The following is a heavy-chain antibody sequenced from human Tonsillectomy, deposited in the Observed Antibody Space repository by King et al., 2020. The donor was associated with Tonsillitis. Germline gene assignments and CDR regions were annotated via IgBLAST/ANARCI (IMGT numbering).Heavy chain of an antibody. D-gene: IGHD2-2*01. V-gene: IGHV4-39*07. CDR2: IHYSGST. CDR3: ARLTDVRYCSSTSCYGGDVDY. CDR1: GGSINSSSYY. J-gene: IGHJ4*02. Sequence: QLQLQESGPGLVKPSETLSLTCTVSGGSINSSSYYWGWIRQPPGKGLEWIGCIHYSGSTYYNPSLKSRVTISLDTSKNQFSLKLRSVTAADTAVYYCARLTDVRYCSSTSCYGGDVDYWGQGTLVTVSS.